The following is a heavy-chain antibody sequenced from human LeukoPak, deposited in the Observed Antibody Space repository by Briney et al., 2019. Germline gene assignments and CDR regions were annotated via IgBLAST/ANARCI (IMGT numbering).Heavy chain of an antibody. D-gene: IGHD6-13*01. CDR1: GFTFVGNA. CDR2: ISGSGDT. CDR3: ARDPGIEGAFDI. J-gene: IGHJ3*02. V-gene: IGHV3-23*01. Sequence: GGSLRLSCAASGFTFVGNAVTWVRQAPGKGLEWVSTISGSGDTYYADSVKGRFTISRDDSKSTLSLQMNSLRAEDTAIYFCARDPGIEGAFDIWGQGTKVTVSS.